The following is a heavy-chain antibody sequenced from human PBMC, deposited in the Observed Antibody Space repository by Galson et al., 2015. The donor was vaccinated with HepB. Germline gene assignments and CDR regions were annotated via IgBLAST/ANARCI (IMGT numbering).Heavy chain of an antibody. Sequence: SLRLSCAASGFTFSSYGMHWVRQAPGKGLEWVAFIRYDESNKYYADSVKGRFTISRDRAKNTLYLQMNDLRAEDTAVYFCAKGGNYYELKPDSWGQGTLVTVSS. CDR3: AKGGNYYELKPDS. V-gene: IGHV3-30*02. J-gene: IGHJ4*02. CDR2: IRYDESNK. D-gene: IGHD3-3*01. CDR1: GFTFSSYG.